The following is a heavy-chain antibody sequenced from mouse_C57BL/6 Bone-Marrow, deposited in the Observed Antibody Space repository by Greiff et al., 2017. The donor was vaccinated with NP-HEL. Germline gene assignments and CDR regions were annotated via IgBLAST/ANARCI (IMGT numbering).Heavy chain of an antibody. J-gene: IGHJ2*01. V-gene: IGHV1-7*01. CDR2: INPSSGYT. CDR1: GYTFTSYW. CDR3: ARYNYGSSPYFDY. D-gene: IGHD1-1*01. Sequence: VQLQQSGAELAKPGASVKLSCKASGYTFTSYWMHWVKQRPGQGLEWIGYINPSSGYTKYNQKFKDKATLTADKSSSTAYMQLSSLTYEDSAVYYCARYNYGSSPYFDYWGQGTTLTVSS.